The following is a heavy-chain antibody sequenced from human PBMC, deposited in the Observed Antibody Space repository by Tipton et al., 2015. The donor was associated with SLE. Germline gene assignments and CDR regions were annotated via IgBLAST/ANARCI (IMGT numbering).Heavy chain of an antibody. D-gene: IGHD6-13*01. CDR2: IYYSGST. CDR1: GGSISSSSYY. Sequence: TLSLTCTVSGGSISSSSYYWGWIRQPPGKGLEWIGSIYYSGSTYYNPSLKSRVTISVDTSKNQFSLKLSSVTAADTAVYYCARLWSSSWYGPIFDYWGQGTLVTVSS. V-gene: IGHV4-39*01. J-gene: IGHJ4*02. CDR3: ARLWSSSWYGPIFDY.